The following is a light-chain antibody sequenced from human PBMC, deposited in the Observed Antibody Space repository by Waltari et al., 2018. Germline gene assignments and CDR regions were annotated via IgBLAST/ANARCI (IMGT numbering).Light chain of an antibody. Sequence: DIQMTQSPSTLSASVGDRVTITCRASQSISSRLALYQQKPGKAPKLLIYKASSLESGVPSRFSGSGSGTEFTLTISSLQPDDFATYYCQQYNSYSPTWTFGQGTKVEIK. CDR3: QQYNSYSPTWT. CDR2: KAS. J-gene: IGKJ1*01. V-gene: IGKV1-5*03. CDR1: QSISSR.